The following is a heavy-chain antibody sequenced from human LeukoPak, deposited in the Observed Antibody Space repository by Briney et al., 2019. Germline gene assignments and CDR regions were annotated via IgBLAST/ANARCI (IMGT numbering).Heavy chain of an antibody. CDR1: GGSISSYY. Sequence: AETLSLICTVSGGSISSYYWSWIRQPPGKGLEWIGYIYYSGSTNYNPSLKTRVTISVDTSKNQFSLKLSSVTAADTAVYYCARHSGSRTKYYYFDYWGQGTLVAVSS. CDR2: IYYSGST. D-gene: IGHD6-19*01. J-gene: IGHJ4*02. V-gene: IGHV4-59*01. CDR3: ARHSGSRTKYYYFDY.